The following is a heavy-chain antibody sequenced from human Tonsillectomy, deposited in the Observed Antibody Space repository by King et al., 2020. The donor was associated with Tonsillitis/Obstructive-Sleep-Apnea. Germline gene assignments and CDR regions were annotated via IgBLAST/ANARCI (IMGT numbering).Heavy chain of an antibody. CDR2: ISSSGSTI. CDR1: GFTFSSYE. Sequence: VQLVESLGGLVQPGGSLRLSCAASGFTFSSYEMNWVRQAPGKGLEWVSYISSSGSTIYYADSVKGRFTISRDNAENSLYLQMNSLRAEDTAVYYCASIWLSVNYGMDVWGQGTTVTVSS. D-gene: IGHD2/OR15-2a*01. CDR3: ASIWLSVNYGMDV. V-gene: IGHV3-48*03. J-gene: IGHJ6*02.